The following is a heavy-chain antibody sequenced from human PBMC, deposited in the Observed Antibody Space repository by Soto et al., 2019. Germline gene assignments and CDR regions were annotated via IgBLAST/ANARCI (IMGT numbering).Heavy chain of an antibody. CDR2: ISYDGSNK. J-gene: IGHJ4*02. CDR3: AKDGTAKYFDWVDY. CDR1: GFTFSSYG. D-gene: IGHD3-9*01. Sequence: QVQLVESGGGVVQPGRSLRLSCAASGFTFSSYGMHWVRQAPGKGLEWVAVISYDGSNKYYADSVKGRFTISRDNSKNTRYLQMNSLRAEDTAVYYCAKDGTAKYFDWVDYWGQGTLVTVSS. V-gene: IGHV3-30*18.